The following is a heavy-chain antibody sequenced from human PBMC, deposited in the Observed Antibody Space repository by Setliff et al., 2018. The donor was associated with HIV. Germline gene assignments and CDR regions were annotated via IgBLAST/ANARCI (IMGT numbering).Heavy chain of an antibody. CDR2: INAGNDNT. CDR3: ARVPYDCAYCYFDY. CDR1: GYTFTNYA. V-gene: IGHV1-3*01. Sequence: GASVKVSCKASGYTFTNYAMHWVRQAPGQRLEWMGWINAGNDNTKYSHKFQGRVTITRDTSASTAYMELSSLRSEDTAVYYCARVPYDCAYCYFDYWGQGTLVTVSS. D-gene: IGHD2-21*01. J-gene: IGHJ4*02.